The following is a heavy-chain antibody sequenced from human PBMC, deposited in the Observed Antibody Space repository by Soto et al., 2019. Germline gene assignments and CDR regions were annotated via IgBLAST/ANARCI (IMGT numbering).Heavy chain of an antibody. D-gene: IGHD3-10*01. J-gene: IGHJ3*02. CDR2: IYYSGST. CDR3: ARAQITMVRGVTHYAGRAFDI. CDR1: GGSVSSGDYH. Sequence: QVQLQESGPGLVKPSQTLSLTCTVSGGSVSSGDYHWSWIRQPPGKCLEWIGYIYYSGSTYYNPSLKSRITISVDTSKNQFSLKLSSVTAADTAVYYCARAQITMVRGVTHYAGRAFDIWGQGTMVTVSS. V-gene: IGHV4-30-4*01.